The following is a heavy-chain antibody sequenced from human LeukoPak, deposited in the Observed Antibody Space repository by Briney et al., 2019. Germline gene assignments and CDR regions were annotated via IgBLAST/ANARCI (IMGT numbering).Heavy chain of an antibody. V-gene: IGHV3-30*02. CDR3: AKDLNYGELVDS. CDR1: VFTFSSYG. Sequence: GGSLRLSCAASVFTFSSYGMYWVRQAPGKGLEWVAFIRSDGNKKYYADSVKGRFTISGDNSRNTLYLQMNSLRTEDTAVYYCAKDLNYGELVDSWGKGTLVTVSS. CDR2: IRSDGNKK. D-gene: IGHD4-17*01. J-gene: IGHJ4*02.